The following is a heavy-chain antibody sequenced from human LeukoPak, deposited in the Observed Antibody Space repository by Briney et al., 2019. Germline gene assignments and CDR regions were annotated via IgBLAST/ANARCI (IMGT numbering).Heavy chain of an antibody. CDR1: GGSISSSSYY. V-gene: IGHV4-39*07. J-gene: IGHJ6*02. CDR2: IYYSGST. Sequence: SETLSLTCTASGGSISSSSYYWGWIRQPPGKGLEWIGSIYYSGSTYYNPSLKSRVTISVDTSKNQFSLKLSSVTAADTAVYYCARELRGNSYGRYYYYGMDVWGQGTTVTVSS. D-gene: IGHD5-18*01. CDR3: ARELRGNSYGRYYYYGMDV.